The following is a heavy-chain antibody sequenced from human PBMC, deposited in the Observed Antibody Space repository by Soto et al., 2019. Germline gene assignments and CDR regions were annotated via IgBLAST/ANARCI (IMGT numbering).Heavy chain of an antibody. Sequence: GASVKVSCKVSGYTFTGYNMHWVRQAPGEGLEWMGWINPNSGGTSYAQKFQGWVTMTRDTSISTAYMELSRLRSDDTAVYYCARNRGIFGVGKPAYYYGMDVWGQGTTVTVS. CDR3: ARNRGIFGVGKPAYYYGMDV. V-gene: IGHV1-2*04. CDR1: GYTFTGYN. J-gene: IGHJ6*02. CDR2: INPNSGGT. D-gene: IGHD3-3*01.